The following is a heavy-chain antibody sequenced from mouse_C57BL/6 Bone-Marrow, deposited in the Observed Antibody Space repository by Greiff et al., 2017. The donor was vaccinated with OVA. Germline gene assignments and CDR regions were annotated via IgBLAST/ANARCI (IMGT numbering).Heavy chain of an antibody. CDR2: IDPETGGT. CDR3: ARSYSDYGDFDY. Sequence: QVQLQQSGAELVRPGASVTLSCKASGYTFTDYEMHWVKQTPVHGLEWIGAIDPETGGTAYNQKFKGKAILTADKSSSTAYMELRRLTSEDSAVDTCARSYSDYGDFDYWGRGTTLTVSS. J-gene: IGHJ2*01. V-gene: IGHV1-15*01. D-gene: IGHD2-13*01. CDR1: GYTFTDYE.